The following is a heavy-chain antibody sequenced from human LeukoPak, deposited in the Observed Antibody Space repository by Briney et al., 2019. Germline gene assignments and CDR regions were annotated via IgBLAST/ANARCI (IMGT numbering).Heavy chain of an antibody. Sequence: PSETLSLTCAVYGGSFSGYYWSWIRQPPGKGLEWIGEINHSGSTNYNPSLKSRVTISVDTSKNQFSLKLSSVTAADTGVYYCAKDGALSAASYYFDYWGQGTLVTVSS. J-gene: IGHJ4*02. CDR1: GGSFSGYY. D-gene: IGHD4/OR15-4a*01. CDR3: AKDGALSAASYYFDY. CDR2: INHSGST. V-gene: IGHV4-34*01.